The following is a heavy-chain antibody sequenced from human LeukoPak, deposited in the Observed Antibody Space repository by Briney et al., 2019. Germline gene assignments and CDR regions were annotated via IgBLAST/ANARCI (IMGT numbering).Heavy chain of an antibody. CDR1: GGSFSGYY. CDR3: TRRVAVAGTPKASFDY. CDR2: INHSGST. J-gene: IGHJ4*02. D-gene: IGHD6-19*01. Sequence: PSETLSLTCAVYGGSFSGYYWSWIRQPPGKGLEWIGEINHSGSTNYNPSLKSRVTISVDTSKNQFSLKLSSVTAADTAVYFCTRRVAVAGTPKASFDYWGQGILVTVSS. V-gene: IGHV4-34*01.